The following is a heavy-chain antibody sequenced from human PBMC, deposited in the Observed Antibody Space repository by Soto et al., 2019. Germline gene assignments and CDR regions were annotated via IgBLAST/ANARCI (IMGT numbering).Heavy chain of an antibody. CDR1: GGSISSGGYY. Sequence: PSETLCLTCTVSGGSISSGGYYWSWIRRHPGKGLEWIGYIYYSGSTNYNPSLKSRVTISVDTSKNQFSLKLSSVTAADTAVYYCARRYSSAFDIWGQGTMVTVSS. CDR2: IYYSGST. D-gene: IGHD6-13*01. V-gene: IGHV4-61*08. J-gene: IGHJ3*02. CDR3: ARRYSSAFDI.